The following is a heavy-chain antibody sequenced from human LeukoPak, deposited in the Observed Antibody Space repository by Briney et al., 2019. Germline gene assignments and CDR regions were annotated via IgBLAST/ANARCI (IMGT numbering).Heavy chain of an antibody. CDR3: ARSAAQNYGSGSYYNVFDY. D-gene: IGHD3-10*01. CDR2: INPNSGGT. J-gene: IGHJ4*02. V-gene: IGHV1-2*02. Sequence: ASVKVSCKASGYTFTGYYMHWVRQAPGQGLEWMGWINPNSGGTEYAQKFQGRVTMTRDTSITTAYMELSSLRSEDTAVYYCARSAAQNYGSGSYYNVFDYWGQGTLVTVSS. CDR1: GYTFTGYY.